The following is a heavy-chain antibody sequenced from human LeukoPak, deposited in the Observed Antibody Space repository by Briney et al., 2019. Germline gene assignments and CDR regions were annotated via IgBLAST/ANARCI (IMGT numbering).Heavy chain of an antibody. D-gene: IGHD2-2*01. CDR1: GGTFSSYA. CDR3: ARIVVAHLFDP. Sequence: AVKVSCKASGGTFSSYAISWVRQAPGQGLEWVGGIIPIFGTADYAQKFQGRVTITADKSTSTAYMELSSLRSEDTAVYYCARIVVAHLFDPWGQGTLVTVSS. V-gene: IGHV1-69*06. CDR2: IIPIFGTA. J-gene: IGHJ5*02.